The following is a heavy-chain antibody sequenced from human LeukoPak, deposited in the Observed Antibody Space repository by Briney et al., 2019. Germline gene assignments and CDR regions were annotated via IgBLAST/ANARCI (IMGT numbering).Heavy chain of an antibody. J-gene: IGHJ5*02. V-gene: IGHV1-2*02. CDR2: INPNSGGT. Sequence: GASVKVSCKTSGYTFTDYYIHWVRQAPGQGLEWMGWINPNSGGTKVAQMFQGSVTMTRSTSISTVYMELSRLSSYDTAVYYCALREGNYYDSTGFYFSWFAPWGQGTLVTVSS. CDR1: GYTFTDYY. CDR3: ALREGNYYDSTGFYFSWFAP. D-gene: IGHD3-22*01.